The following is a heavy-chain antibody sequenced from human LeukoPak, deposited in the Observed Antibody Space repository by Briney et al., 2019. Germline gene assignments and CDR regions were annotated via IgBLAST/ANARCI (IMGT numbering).Heavy chain of an antibody. J-gene: IGHJ6*02. D-gene: IGHD1-1*01. V-gene: IGHV3-7*01. CDR2: IKQDGSDR. CDR3: ATYINWVAGDV. CDR1: GFTFSDSW. Sequence: GGSLRLSCAASGFTFSDSWMSWVRQAPGKGLEWVANIKQDGSDRYYVDSVKGRFTISRDNAKNSLYPQMNSLRVDDTAVYYCATYINWVAGDVWGQGTTVTVSS.